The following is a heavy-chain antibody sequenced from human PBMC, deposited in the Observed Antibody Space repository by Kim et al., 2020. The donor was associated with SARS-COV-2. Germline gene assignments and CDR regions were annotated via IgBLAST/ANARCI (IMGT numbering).Heavy chain of an antibody. CDR1: GFTFSNYA. D-gene: IGHD2-15*01. CDR3: AKPQFCTGGSCLDAFDM. V-gene: IGHV3-23*01. J-gene: IGHJ3*02. CDR2: ISGGGDIT. Sequence: GGSLRLSCAASGFTFSNYAMTWVRQAPGKGLEWVSSISGGGDITDYADSMKGHFTISRDNSKNTVFLQMTSLRDEDTALYYCAKPQFCTGGSCLDAFDMWGQGKMVTVSS.